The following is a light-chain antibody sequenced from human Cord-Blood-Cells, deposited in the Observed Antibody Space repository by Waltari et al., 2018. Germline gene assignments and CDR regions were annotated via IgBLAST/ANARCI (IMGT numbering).Light chain of an antibody. CDR3: SSYTSSSTRV. V-gene: IGLV2-14*03. Sequence: QSALTQPTSASGSPGQSITISCTRISSDVGGYNYVYWYQHHPGKATKLRIYDVSTRPSGVSIRYAGSTPGTTASLTISGLQAEAEADYYRSSYTSSSTRVFGGGTKLTVL. CDR2: DVS. CDR1: SSDVGGYNY. J-gene: IGLJ3*02.